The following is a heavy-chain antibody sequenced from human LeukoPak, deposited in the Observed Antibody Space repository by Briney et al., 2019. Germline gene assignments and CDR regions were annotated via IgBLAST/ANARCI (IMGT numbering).Heavy chain of an antibody. Sequence: GGSLRDSCAASGFTFSSYVMSWVRQAPGKGLEWVSAISGSVGSTYYADSVKGWFTISRDNSKNTLYLQMNSLRAEDTAVYYCAKGGSDWSGYFCYLDHWGQGNL. CDR3: AKGGSDWSGYFCYLDH. V-gene: IGHV3-23*01. D-gene: IGHD3-3*01. CDR2: ISGSVGST. CDR1: GFTFSSYV. J-gene: IGHJ4*02.